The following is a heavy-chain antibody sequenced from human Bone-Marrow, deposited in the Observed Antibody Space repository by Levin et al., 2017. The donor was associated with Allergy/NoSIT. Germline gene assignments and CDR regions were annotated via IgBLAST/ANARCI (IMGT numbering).Heavy chain of an antibody. D-gene: IGHD3-10*01. CDR3: ARRGSYVFDY. V-gene: IGHV3-48*02. CDR1: GFTFSSHS. CDR2: ISTSGSTI. Sequence: GGSLRLSCAASGFTFSSHSMNWVRQAPGKGLEWVSYISTSGSTIYYADSVNGRFTISRDNAKSSLYLQMNSLRDEETAVYYCARRGSYVFDYWGQGTLVTVSS. J-gene: IGHJ4*02.